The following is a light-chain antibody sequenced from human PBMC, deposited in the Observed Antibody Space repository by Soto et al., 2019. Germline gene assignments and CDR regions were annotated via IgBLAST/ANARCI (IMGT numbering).Light chain of an antibody. J-gene: IGLJ3*02. V-gene: IGLV2-14*01. Sequence: QSALTQPASVSGSPGQSITISCTGTSSDVGGYNYVSWYQQHPGKAPKLMIYEVTNRPSGVFNRFSGSKSGNTASLTISGLQAEDEADYYCSSYTSSITPVFGGGTQLTVL. CDR1: SSDVGGYNY. CDR2: EVT. CDR3: SSYTSSITPV.